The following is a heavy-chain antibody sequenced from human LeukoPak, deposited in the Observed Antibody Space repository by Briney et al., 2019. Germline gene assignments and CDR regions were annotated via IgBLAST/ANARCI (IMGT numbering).Heavy chain of an antibody. V-gene: IGHV3-23*01. Sequence: GGSLRLSCAASGFTFSSYAMSWVRQAPGKGLEWVSAISGSGGSTYYADSVKGRFTISRDNAKNSLYLQMNSLRAEDTAVYYCARGGSGSYLIGYWGQGTLVTVSS. J-gene: IGHJ4*02. CDR1: GFTFSSYA. D-gene: IGHD1-26*01. CDR2: ISGSGGST. CDR3: ARGGSGSYLIGY.